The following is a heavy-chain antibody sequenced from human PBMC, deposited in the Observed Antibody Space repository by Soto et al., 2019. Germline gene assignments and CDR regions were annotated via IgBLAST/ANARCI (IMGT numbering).Heavy chain of an antibody. J-gene: IGHJ6*02. CDR2: IIPICGTA. Sequence: GAAGKVTCKGSGGTFSSYDYCGVRERPGQGNERMGGIIPICGTANYAQKFQGRVTITADESTSTAYMELSSLRSEDTAVYYCASDPYSSASSEGYYYYGMDVWGQGTTVTVSS. CDR3: ASDPYSSASSEGYYYYGMDV. D-gene: IGHD6-6*01. V-gene: IGHV1-69*13. CDR1: GGTFSSYD.